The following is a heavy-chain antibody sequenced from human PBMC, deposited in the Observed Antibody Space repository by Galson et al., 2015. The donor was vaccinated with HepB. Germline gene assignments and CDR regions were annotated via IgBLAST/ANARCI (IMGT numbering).Heavy chain of an antibody. CDR3: ARTFYFDD. D-gene: IGHD3-16*01. CDR2: LSSHGNNE. V-gene: IGHV3-30*04. Sequence: SLRLSCAASGFTFSSYAMNWVRQAPGKGLAWVAVLSSHGNNEYYADSVKGRFPISRDNSENTVYLQMNCLRVEDTAVYYCARTFYFDDWGQGTLVTVSS. CDR1: GFTFSSYA. J-gene: IGHJ4*02.